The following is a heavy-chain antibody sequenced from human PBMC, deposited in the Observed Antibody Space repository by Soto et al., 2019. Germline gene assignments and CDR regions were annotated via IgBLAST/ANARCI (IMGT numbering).Heavy chain of an antibody. J-gene: IGHJ5*02. Sequence: PGGSLRLSCAASGFTFSTSRMNWVRQAPGKGLVWVSRITSDGTGTTYADSVKGRFTISRDNAKNTLFLQMNSLRVEDTAVSYCARTPIGDNNWFDPWGQGTLVTVSS. CDR2: ITSDGTGT. D-gene: IGHD2-21*01. CDR3: ARTPIGDNNWFDP. CDR1: GFTFSTSR. V-gene: IGHV3-74*01.